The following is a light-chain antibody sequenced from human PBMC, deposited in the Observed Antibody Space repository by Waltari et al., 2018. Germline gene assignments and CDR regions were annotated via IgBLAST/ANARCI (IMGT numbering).Light chain of an antibody. Sequence: QSALTQPRSVSGSPGQSVTISCTGSSSDVGGFEYVSWYQQHSGKAPKLMICDVSKRPSGVPYRFSGSKSGNTASLTISGLQAEDEADYYCCSYTSSYVVFGGGTKLTVL. CDR1: SSDVGGFEY. V-gene: IGLV2-11*01. CDR2: DVS. J-gene: IGLJ2*01. CDR3: CSYTSSYVV.